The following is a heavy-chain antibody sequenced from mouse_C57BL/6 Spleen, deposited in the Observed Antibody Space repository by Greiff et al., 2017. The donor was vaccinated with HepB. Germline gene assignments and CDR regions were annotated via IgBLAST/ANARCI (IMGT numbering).Heavy chain of an antibody. CDR2: ISDGGSYT. J-gene: IGHJ2*01. CDR3: ARDEYGNYGYFDY. V-gene: IGHV5-4*01. Sequence: EVQVVESGGGLVKPGGSLKLSCAASGFTFSSYAMSWVRQTPEKRLEWVATISDGGSYTYYPDNVKGRFTISRDNAKNNLYLQMSHLKSEDTAMYYWARDEYGNYGYFDYWGQGTTLTVSS. D-gene: IGHD2-1*01. CDR1: GFTFSSYA.